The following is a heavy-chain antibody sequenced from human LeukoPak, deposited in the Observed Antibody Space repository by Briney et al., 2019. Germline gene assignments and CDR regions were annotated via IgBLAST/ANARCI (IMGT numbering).Heavy chain of an antibody. J-gene: IGHJ5*02. Sequence: GGSLRLSCAASGFTFSSYWMSWVRQAPGKGLEWVANIKQDGSEKYYVDSVKGRFTISRDNAKNSLYLQMNSLRAEDTAVYYCARDISLSFNWFDPWGQGTLVTVSS. CDR3: ARDISLSFNWFDP. V-gene: IGHV3-7*01. CDR1: GFTFSSYW. CDR2: IKQDGSEK.